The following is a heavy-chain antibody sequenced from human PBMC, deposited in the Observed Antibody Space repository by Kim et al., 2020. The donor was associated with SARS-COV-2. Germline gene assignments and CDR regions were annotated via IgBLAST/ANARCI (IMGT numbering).Heavy chain of an antibody. CDR1: GYTFNDYF. CDR3: AHRSGVHDLSI. V-gene: IGHV1-2*02. CDR2: VSPNSGNT. J-gene: IGHJ1*01. Sequence: ASVKVSCRPSGYTFNDYFIHWVRQAPGQGLEWMGWVSPNSGNTRSPQKFQGRVTMTRDTSINTAFMQLGSLTFDDTAIYFCAHRSGVHDLSIWGQGTLLT. D-gene: IGHD1-1*01.